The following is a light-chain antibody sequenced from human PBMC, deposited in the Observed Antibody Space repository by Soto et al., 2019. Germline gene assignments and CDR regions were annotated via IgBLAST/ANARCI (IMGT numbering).Light chain of an antibody. J-gene: IGKJ2*01. CDR2: KAA. V-gene: IGKV1-5*03. CDR3: QQYNTCAPYT. CDR1: QSVSDW. Sequence: DIQMTQSPSTLSASVGDRVTLTCRASQSVSDWLAWYQQKPGKAPKVLIYKAANLESGVPSRFSGSGSGTEFTLTIRSLQPDDSATYYCQQYNTCAPYTFGQGTKLEI.